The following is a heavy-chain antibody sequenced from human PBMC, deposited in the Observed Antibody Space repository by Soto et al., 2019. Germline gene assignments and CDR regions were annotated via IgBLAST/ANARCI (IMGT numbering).Heavy chain of an antibody. Sequence: PVRSLRLSCAASGFTFSSYGMHWVRQAPGKGLEWVAVISYDGSNKYYADSVKCRFTISRDNSKNSLYLQMNRLRAEDTAVYYCAKDRAPKVVVKYYFDYWGQGTLVTVSS. V-gene: IGHV3-30*18. CDR3: AKDRAPKVVVKYYFDY. CDR1: GFTFSSYG. CDR2: ISYDGSNK. D-gene: IGHD3-22*01. J-gene: IGHJ4*02.